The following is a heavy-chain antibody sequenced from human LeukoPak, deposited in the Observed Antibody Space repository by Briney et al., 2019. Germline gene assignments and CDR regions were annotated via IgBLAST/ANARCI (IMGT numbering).Heavy chain of an antibody. V-gene: IGHV4-59*01. CDR3: ARADLRLQPFDP. CDR2: IYNPGRT. Sequence: SETLSLTCTVSGDSLSTYYWSWIRQPPGKGLEWIGYIYNPGRTNYNRSLRSRVTMSLDGPKNQFSLKPTSVTAADTALYYCARADLRLQPFDPWGQGILVTVSS. CDR1: GDSLSTYY. D-gene: IGHD5-24*01. J-gene: IGHJ5*02.